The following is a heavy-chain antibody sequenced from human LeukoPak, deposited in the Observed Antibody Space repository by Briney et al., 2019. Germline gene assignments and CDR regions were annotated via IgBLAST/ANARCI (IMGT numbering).Heavy chain of an antibody. Sequence: GASVKVSCKAFGGTLSNYGISWVRQAPGQGLEWMGRIIPILGITNYAQRFQGRVSITADKSTSTAYMELSTLRSEDTAVYYCATLQGSNEFDSWGQGTLVSVSS. CDR2: IIPILGIT. J-gene: IGHJ4*02. D-gene: IGHD1-26*01. V-gene: IGHV1-69*04. CDR1: GGTLSNYG. CDR3: ATLQGSNEFDS.